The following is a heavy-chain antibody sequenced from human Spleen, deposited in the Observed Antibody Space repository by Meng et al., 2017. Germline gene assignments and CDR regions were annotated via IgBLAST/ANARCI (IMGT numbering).Heavy chain of an antibody. CDR2: IYYSGST. Sequence: ASVPGPVGPSDTVSPPCLVYGGSVNSGSFYWSWVRQPPGKGLEWIGYIYYSGSTSYNPSLKSRVTISVDTSKNQFSLKLSSVTAADTAVYYCARGPTTMAHDFDYWGQGTLVTVSS. V-gene: IGHV4-61*01. J-gene: IGHJ4*02. D-gene: IGHD4-11*01. CDR3: ARGPTTMAHDFDY. CDR1: GGSVNSGSFY.